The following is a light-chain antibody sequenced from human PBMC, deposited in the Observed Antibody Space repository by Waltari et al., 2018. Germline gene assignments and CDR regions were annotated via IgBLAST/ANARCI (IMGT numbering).Light chain of an antibody. J-gene: IGLJ7*01. CDR1: SSNIGNNY. Sequence: QSVLTQPPSVSAAPGQRVTIPCSGGSSNIGNNYVSWYRQFPGTAPKLLIYENTERPSAIPGRFSGAKAGTSATRDITGRQAGDEADYYCGTWDSSLSGAVFGGGTHLTVL. CDR3: GTWDSSLSGAV. CDR2: ENT. V-gene: IGLV1-51*02.